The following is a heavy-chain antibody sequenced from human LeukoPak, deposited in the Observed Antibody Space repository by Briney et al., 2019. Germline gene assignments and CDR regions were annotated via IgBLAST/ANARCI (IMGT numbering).Heavy chain of an antibody. D-gene: IGHD4-17*01. CDR1: GXIFSDDY. CDR2: SRNKRNSYTT. CDR3: TRGVYVPGTPVPTSD. V-gene: IGHV3-72*01. Sequence: GGSLRLSCAASGXIFSDDYMDWIRQTPGKGLEWVGRSRNKRNSYTTEYAASVKGRFTISRDDSENTMFLQMNSLRTEDTAVYYCTRGVYVPGTPVPTSDWGQGTLVTVSS. J-gene: IGHJ4*02.